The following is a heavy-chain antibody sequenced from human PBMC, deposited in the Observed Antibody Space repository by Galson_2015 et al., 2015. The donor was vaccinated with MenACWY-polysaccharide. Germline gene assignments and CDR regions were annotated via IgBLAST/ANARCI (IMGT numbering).Heavy chain of an antibody. J-gene: IGHJ4*02. D-gene: IGHD3-10*01. V-gene: IGHV3-30*02. CDR2: IRYDRSNK. Sequence: SLRLSCAASGFSFSSYGIHWVRQAPGKGLEWVAFIRYDRSNKYYADSVKGRFTISRDNSKNTLYLQMNSLRAEDTAVYYCTKERAVYGSGSYSPDYWGQGTLVTVSS. CDR1: GFSFSSYG. CDR3: TKERAVYGSGSYSPDY.